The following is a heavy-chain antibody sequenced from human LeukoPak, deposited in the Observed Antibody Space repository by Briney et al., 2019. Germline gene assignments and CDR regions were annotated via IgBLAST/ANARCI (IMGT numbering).Heavy chain of an antibody. CDR1: GFTVSNYW. Sequence: PGGSLRLSCAASGFTVSNYWMHWVRQAPGKGLEWVSSISSSSDYIHYADSVKGRFTISRDNAKNSLYLQMNSLRAEDTAVYYCARDAAVFGGFSSFNYYFYGMDVWGQGTTVTVSS. J-gene: IGHJ6*02. CDR2: ISSSSDYI. V-gene: IGHV3-21*01. D-gene: IGHD3-16*01. CDR3: ARDAAVFGGFSSFNYYFYGMDV.